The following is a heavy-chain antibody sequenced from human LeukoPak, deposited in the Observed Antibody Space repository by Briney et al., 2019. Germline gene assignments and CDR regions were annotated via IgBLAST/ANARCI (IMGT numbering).Heavy chain of an antibody. CDR1: GFTYSSYW. CDR2: INHNGNVN. Sequence: GGSLRLSCAASGFTYSSYWMNWARQAPGKGLEWVASINHNGNVNYYVDSVKGRFTISRDNAKNSLYLQMSNLRAEDTAVYFCARGGGLDVWGQGATVTVSS. CDR3: ARGGGLDV. D-gene: IGHD3-16*01. V-gene: IGHV3-7*03. J-gene: IGHJ6*02.